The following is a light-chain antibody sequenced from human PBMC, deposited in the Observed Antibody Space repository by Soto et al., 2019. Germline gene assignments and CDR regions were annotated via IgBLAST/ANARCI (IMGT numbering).Light chain of an antibody. CDR3: QHHNSCPQT. CDR1: QSIRYY. CDR2: GAS. V-gene: IGKV1-5*01. J-gene: IGKJ1*01. Sequence: DIQLTQSPPTLSASVGDRVTITCRASQSIRYYLAWYQQMPGKAPKLLIYGASSLQTGVPSRFSGSGSGTEFTLTISSLQPDDFATYFCQHHNSCPQTFGQGTKVEIK.